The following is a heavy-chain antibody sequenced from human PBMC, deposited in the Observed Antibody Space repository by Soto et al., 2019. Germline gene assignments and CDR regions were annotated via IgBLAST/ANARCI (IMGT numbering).Heavy chain of an antibody. D-gene: IGHD5-12*01. CDR3: AKDPSDGYHNHELDY. V-gene: IGHV3-11*01. Sequence: GSLRLSCAASGFTFSDYYMSWIRQAPGKGLEWVSYISSSGSTIYYADSVEGRFTISRDNAKNTLYLQMNSLRAEDTAVYYCAKDPSDGYHNHELDYWGQGTLVTVSS. J-gene: IGHJ4*02. CDR2: ISSSGSTI. CDR1: GFTFSDYY.